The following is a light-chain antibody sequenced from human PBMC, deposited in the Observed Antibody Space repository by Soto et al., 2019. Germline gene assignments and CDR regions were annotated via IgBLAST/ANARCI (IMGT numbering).Light chain of an antibody. Sequence: LMPLSPGSLCVYIGVAATLSCLASQRVSDKLHWYQQKPGQAPRLLIYGASARERGIPDRFSGSGSGTEFSFTVTSLQSEDFAIYYCQQGDQWPITFGQGTQVEI. CDR2: GAS. J-gene: IGKJ5*01. V-gene: IGKV3-15*01. CDR1: QRVSDK. CDR3: QQGDQWPIT.